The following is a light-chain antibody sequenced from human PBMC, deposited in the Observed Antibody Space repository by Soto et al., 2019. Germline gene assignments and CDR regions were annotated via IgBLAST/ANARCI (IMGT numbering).Light chain of an antibody. Sequence: EIVLTQSPATLSLSPGERATLSCRASQSVTSYLVWYQQKPGQAPRLLIYDAINRATGIPARLTSNGSGTDFTLTIISLAPAEFAVYCCQHRYNWPFTVRQGTRLAIK. CDR1: QSVTSY. CDR3: QHRYNWPFT. V-gene: IGKV3-11*01. CDR2: DAI. J-gene: IGKJ5*01.